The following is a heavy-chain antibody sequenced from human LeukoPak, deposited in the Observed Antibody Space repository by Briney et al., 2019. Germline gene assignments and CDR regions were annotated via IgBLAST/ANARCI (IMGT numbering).Heavy chain of an antibody. Sequence: GRSLRLSCAASGFTFSSYAMHWVRQAPGKGLEWVAVISYDGSNKYYADSVKGRFTISRDNAKNSLYLQMNSLRAEDTAVYYCARDWLAGNPYHAFDLWGKGTMVTVSS. CDR1: GFTFSSYA. V-gene: IGHV3-30*04. J-gene: IGHJ3*01. CDR3: ARDWLAGNPYHAFDL. CDR2: ISYDGSNK. D-gene: IGHD3-22*01.